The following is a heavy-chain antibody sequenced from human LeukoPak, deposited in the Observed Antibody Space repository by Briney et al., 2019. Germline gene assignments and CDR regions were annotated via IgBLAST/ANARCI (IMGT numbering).Heavy chain of an antibody. Sequence: SETLSLTCTVSGGSMSNYYWSWVRQTPGKGLEWIGYISYSGSTNHNPPLKSRVTISVDTSKNQFSLKLSSVTAADTAVYYCARGERCSSTSCPKGVDYWGQGTLVTVSS. J-gene: IGHJ4*02. CDR3: ARGERCSSTSCPKGVDY. CDR1: GGSMSNYY. D-gene: IGHD2-2*01. CDR2: ISYSGST. V-gene: IGHV4-59*12.